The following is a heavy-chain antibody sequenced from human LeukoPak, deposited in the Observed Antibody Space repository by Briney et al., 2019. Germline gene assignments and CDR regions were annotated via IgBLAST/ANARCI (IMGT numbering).Heavy chain of an antibody. J-gene: IGHJ4*02. D-gene: IGHD3-22*01. V-gene: IGHV4-4*07. CDR1: GGSISSYY. Sequence: SETLSLTCTVSGGSISSYYWSWIRQPAGKGLEWIGRIYTSGSTNYNPSLKSRVTMSVDTSKNQFSLKLSSVTAADTAVYYCARGPNPDYYDSSGYPGDFDYWGQGTLVTVSS. CDR2: IYTSGST. CDR3: ARGPNPDYYDSSGYPGDFDY.